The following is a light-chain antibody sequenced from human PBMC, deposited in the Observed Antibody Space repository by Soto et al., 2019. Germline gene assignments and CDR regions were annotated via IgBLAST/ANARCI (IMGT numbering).Light chain of an antibody. Sequence: EIVITPSPATPSVSPGERATPSRRASQSVSSYLAWYQQKPGQAPRLLIYGASTRATGIPARFSGSGSGTEFTLTISSLQSEDFAVYYCQQYNNWPRTFGQGTKVDIK. J-gene: IGKJ1*01. V-gene: IGKV3-15*01. CDR3: QQYNNWPRT. CDR2: GAS. CDR1: QSVSSY.